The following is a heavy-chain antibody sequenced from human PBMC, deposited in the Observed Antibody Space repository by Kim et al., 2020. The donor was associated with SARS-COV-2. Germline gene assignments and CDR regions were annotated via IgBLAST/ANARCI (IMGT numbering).Heavy chain of an antibody. D-gene: IGHD5-12*01. CDR3: ARNGFYGYNLVPDY. Sequence: SETLSLTCAVYGGSFSGYYWSWIRQPPGKGLEWIGEINHSGSTNYNPSLKSRVTISVDTSKNQFSLKLSSVTAADTAVYYCARNGFYGYNLVPDYWGQGTLVTVSS. J-gene: IGHJ4*02. CDR2: INHSGST. V-gene: IGHV4-34*01. CDR1: GGSFSGYY.